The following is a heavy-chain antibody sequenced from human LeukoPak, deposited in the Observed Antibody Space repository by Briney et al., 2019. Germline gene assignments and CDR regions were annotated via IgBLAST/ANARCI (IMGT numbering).Heavy chain of an antibody. J-gene: IGHJ4*02. Sequence: ASVKVSCKASGYTFTSYGISWVRQAPGQGLEWMGWISAYNGNTNYAQKLQGRVTMTTDTSTSTAYMGLRSLRSDDTAVYYCARDIMITFGGVIVIPDFDYWGQGTLATVSS. CDR2: ISAYNGNT. CDR1: GYTFTSYG. CDR3: ARDIMITFGGVIVIPDFDY. D-gene: IGHD3-16*02. V-gene: IGHV1-18*01.